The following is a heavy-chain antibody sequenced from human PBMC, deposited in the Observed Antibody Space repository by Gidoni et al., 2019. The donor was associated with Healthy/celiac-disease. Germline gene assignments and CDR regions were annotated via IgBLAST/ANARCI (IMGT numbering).Heavy chain of an antibody. V-gene: IGHV3-73*02. D-gene: IGHD6-19*01. CDR3: TRRRGGSGWYPFDY. CDR2: IRSKANSYAT. Sequence: EVQLVESGGGLVQPGGYLKLSCAPSGLTFSAAALPWVRQASGEGLAWVGRIRSKANSYATAYSASVKGRFTISRDDSKNTAYLQMNSLKTEDTAVYYCTRRRGGSGWYPFDYWGQGTLVTVSS. J-gene: IGHJ4*02. CDR1: GLTFSAAA.